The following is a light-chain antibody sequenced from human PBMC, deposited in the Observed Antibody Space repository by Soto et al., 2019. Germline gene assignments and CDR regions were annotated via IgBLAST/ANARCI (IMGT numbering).Light chain of an antibody. CDR2: SNN. Sequence: QSVLTQPPSASGTPGQRVTISCSGSNSNIETNSVNWYQQFPGTAPKLLIHSNNQRPSGVPDRFSGSKSGTSASLAISGLQSEDEADYYCAAWDDSLNGWVFGGGTKLTV. J-gene: IGLJ3*02. CDR3: AAWDDSLNGWV. CDR1: NSNIETNS. V-gene: IGLV1-44*01.